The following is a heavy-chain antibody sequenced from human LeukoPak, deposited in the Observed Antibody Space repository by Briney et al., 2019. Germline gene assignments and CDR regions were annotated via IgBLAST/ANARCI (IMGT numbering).Heavy chain of an antibody. V-gene: IGHV3-74*01. CDR3: ARGPSGDYGDHFDY. CDR1: GFTFSSYW. D-gene: IGHD4/OR15-4a*01. CDR2: INGDGRST. Sequence: GGSLRLSCAASGFTFSSYWMHWVRQAPGKGLVWVSRINGDGRSTSYADSVKGRFTISRDNAKNTLFLQMNSLRAEDTAVYYCARGPSGDYGDHFDYWGQGTLVTVSS. J-gene: IGHJ4*02.